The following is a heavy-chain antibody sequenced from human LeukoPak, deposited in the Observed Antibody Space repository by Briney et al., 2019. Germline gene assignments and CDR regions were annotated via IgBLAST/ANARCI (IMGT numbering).Heavy chain of an antibody. CDR1: GFSLSTSGVG. CDR2: IYWDDDK. CDR3: AHRRSSGWYYYYGMDV. Sequence: SGPTLVKPTQTLTLTCTFSGFSLSTSGVGVGWIRQPPGKALEWLALIYWDDDKRYGPSLKSRLTITKDTSKNHVVLTMTNMDPVDTATYYCAHRRSSGWYYYYGMDVWGQGTTVTVSS. D-gene: IGHD6-19*01. V-gene: IGHV2-5*05. J-gene: IGHJ6*02.